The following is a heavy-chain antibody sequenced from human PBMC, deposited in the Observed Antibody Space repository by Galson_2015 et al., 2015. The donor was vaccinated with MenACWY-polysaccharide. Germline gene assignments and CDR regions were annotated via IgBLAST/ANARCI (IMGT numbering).Heavy chain of an antibody. D-gene: IGHD6-6*01. CDR1: GFTFSSSW. Sequence: SLRLSCAASGFTFSSSWMHWVRQAPGKGLVWVSRILRDGSSTSYADSVRGRFTISRDNAKNMLHLQMNGLRGEDTAVYYCERGSQYSANYGGDWGQGTLVTVSS. CDR2: ILRDGSST. V-gene: IGHV3-74*01. CDR3: ERGSQYSANYGGD. J-gene: IGHJ4*02.